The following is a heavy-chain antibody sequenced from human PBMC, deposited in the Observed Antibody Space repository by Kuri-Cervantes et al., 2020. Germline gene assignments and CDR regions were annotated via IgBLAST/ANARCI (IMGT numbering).Heavy chain of an antibody. CDR3: VRGTPLIRPGNWFDP. V-gene: IGHV4-31*03. CDR1: CGSISCGGYY. CDR2: IYYSGST. D-gene: IGHD2-21*01. Sequence: LRLSCTVSCGSISCGGYYWSWIGQHPGKGLEWIWYIYYSGSTYYNPSLKSRVTISIDTSKTQLSLKLNSVTAADTAVYHCVRGTPLIRPGNWFDPWGQGTLVTVSS. J-gene: IGHJ5*02.